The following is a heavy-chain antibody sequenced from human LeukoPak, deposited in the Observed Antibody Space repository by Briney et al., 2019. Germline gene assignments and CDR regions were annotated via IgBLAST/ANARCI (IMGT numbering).Heavy chain of an antibody. CDR3: ARGPSSGTGYGLGRMDY. V-gene: IGHV4-59*01. Sequence: PSETLSLTCTVSGDSISSYYWSWIRQPPGKGLEWIGYIYYTGSTNYNPSLKSRVTISVDTSKNQFSLKLSSVTAADTAVYYCARGPSSGTGYGLGRMDYWGQGTLVTVSS. D-gene: IGHD3-10*01. J-gene: IGHJ4*02. CDR2: IYYTGST. CDR1: GDSISSYY.